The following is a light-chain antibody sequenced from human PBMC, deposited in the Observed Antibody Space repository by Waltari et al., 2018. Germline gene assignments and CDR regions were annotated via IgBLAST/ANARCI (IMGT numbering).Light chain of an antibody. CDR2: GAS. V-gene: IGKV3-20*01. Sequence: EIVLTQYPGTLSLSQGDRATLSCRASQSVSSNYLAWYQQKPGQAPSHLIYGASSRATGIPDRFSGSGSGTDFSLTISRLEPEDFAVYYCQQYGSSVSFGQGTKVEIK. J-gene: IGKJ1*01. CDR1: QSVSSNY. CDR3: QQYGSSVS.